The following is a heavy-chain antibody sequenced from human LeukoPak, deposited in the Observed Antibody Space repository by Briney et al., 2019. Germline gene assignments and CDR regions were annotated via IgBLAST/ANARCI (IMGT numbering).Heavy chain of an antibody. D-gene: IGHD2-2*01. CDR1: GYTFTSYG. J-gene: IGHJ4*02. CDR2: ISAYNGNT. Sequence: GASVKVSCMASGYTFTSYGISWVRQAPGQGLEWMGWISAYNGNTNYAQKLQGRVTMTRDTSISTAHMEVSRLRSDDTAVYYCARANFLYCSSSTCLFDYWGQGTLVTVSS. V-gene: IGHV1-18*01. CDR3: ARANFLYCSSSTCLFDY.